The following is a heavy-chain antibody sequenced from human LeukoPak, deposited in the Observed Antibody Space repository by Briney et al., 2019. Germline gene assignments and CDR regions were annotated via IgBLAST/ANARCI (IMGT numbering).Heavy chain of an antibody. Sequence: ASVKVSCKASGGTFSSFAIYWVRQAPGQGLEWMGWISAYNGNTNYAQKLQGRVTMTTDTSTSTAYMELRSLRSDDTAVYYCARDRYDFWSGHNWFDPWGQGTLVTVSS. CDR1: GGTFSSFA. CDR2: ISAYNGNT. CDR3: ARDRYDFWSGHNWFDP. D-gene: IGHD3-3*01. V-gene: IGHV1-18*01. J-gene: IGHJ5*02.